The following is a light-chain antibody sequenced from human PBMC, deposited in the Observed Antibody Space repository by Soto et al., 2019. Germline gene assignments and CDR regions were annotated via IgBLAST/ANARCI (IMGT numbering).Light chain of an antibody. CDR2: DVS. CDR3: SSYTSGSSHVL. V-gene: IGLV2-14*03. CDR1: SSDIGGYNY. J-gene: IGLJ2*01. Sequence: QSVLTQPASVSGSPGQSITISCTGTSSDIGGYNYVSWYQQLPGKAPKLMIYDVSERPSGFSNRFSGSKSGNTASLTISGLQAGDEAYYYCSSYTSGSSHVLFGGGTKVT.